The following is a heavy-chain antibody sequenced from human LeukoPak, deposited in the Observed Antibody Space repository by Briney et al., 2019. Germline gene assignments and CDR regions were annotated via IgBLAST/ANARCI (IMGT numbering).Heavy chain of an antibody. CDR2: IGPTGFDR. CDR3: ATETNGRHYDY. J-gene: IGHJ4*02. V-gene: IGHV3-21*06. D-gene: IGHD1-14*01. CDR1: GLTFSTSG. Sequence: EGSLRLSCTTSGLTFSTSGFNWVRQAPGKGLEWVASIGPTGFDRYHADSIKGRFTISRDNANNFLYLQIDSLRAEDTAVYYCATETNGRHYDYWGQGTLLTVSS.